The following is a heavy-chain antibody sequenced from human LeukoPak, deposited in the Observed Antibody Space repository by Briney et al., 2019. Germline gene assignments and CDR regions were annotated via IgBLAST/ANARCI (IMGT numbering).Heavy chain of an antibody. CDR1: SGSISSYY. J-gene: IGHJ6*02. CDR3: ARDSGVRANYYYYYGMDV. Sequence: SETLSLTCTVSSGSISSYYWSWIRQPPGKGLEWIGYIYYSGSTNYNPSLKSRVTISVDTSKNQFSLKLSSVTAADTAVYYCARDSGVRANYYYYYGMDVWGQGTTVTVSS. V-gene: IGHV4-59*01. CDR2: IYYSGST. D-gene: IGHD3-10*01.